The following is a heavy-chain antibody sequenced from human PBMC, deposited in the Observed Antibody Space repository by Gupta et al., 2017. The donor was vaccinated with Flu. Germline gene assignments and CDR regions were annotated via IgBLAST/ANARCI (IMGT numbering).Heavy chain of an antibody. J-gene: IGHJ4*02. Sequence: QVQLVQSAAEVKKPGASVKVSCKTSGYTFTNYGISWIRQAPGQGLEWMAWISADSGSTKYAQKVQGRVTVTTDISTSTAYMEVRGLRSDDTAVYYCARDLHYGHERFFDYWGQGTLVTVSS. CDR3: ARDLHYGHERFFDY. V-gene: IGHV1-18*01. CDR1: GYTFTNYG. D-gene: IGHD3-10*01. CDR2: ISADSGST.